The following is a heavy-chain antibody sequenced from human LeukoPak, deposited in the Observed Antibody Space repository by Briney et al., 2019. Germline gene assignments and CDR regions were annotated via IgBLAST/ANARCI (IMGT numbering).Heavy chain of an antibody. CDR3: ARDGCGGDCRPNYYYYYGMDV. Sequence: SVKVSCKASGGTFSSYAISWVRQAPGQGLEWMGRIITILGIANYAQKFQGRGTITADKSTSTAYMELSSLRSEDTAVYYCARDGCGGDCRPNYYYYYGMDVWGQGTTVTVSS. V-gene: IGHV1-69*04. J-gene: IGHJ6*02. CDR2: IITILGIA. CDR1: GGTFSSYA. D-gene: IGHD2-21*02.